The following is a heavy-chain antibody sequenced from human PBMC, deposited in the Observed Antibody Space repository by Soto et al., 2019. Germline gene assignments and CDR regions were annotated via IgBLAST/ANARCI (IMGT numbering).Heavy chain of an antibody. CDR1: NGSVSSGTYS. J-gene: IGHJ6*02. V-gene: IGHV4-30-2*01. Sequence: PSETLSLTCTVSNGSVSSGTYSWRWVRQPPGKGLEWIGYIYYSGTTYYTPSLKSRLTMSMDRANDHFSLNLTSVTAADTAVYFCARGHYYYGMDVWGQGITVTVSS. CDR3: ARGHYYYGMDV. CDR2: IYYSGTT.